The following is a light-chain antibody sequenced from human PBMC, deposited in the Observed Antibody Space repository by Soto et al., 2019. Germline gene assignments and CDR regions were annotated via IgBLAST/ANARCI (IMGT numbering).Light chain of an antibody. CDR1: QSVSSSY. J-gene: IGKJ4*01. V-gene: IGKV3-20*01. CDR3: QQYGSSPPLT. CDR2: GAS. Sequence: EVVLTQSPGALSFSPGGGCTRSCSASQSVSSSYLAWYQQKPGQAPRLLIYGASSRATGIPDRFSGSGSGTDFTLTISRLEPEDFAVYYCQQYGSSPPLTFGGGTKVDIK.